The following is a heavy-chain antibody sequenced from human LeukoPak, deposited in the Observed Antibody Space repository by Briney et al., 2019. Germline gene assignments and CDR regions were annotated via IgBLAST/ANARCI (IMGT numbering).Heavy chain of an antibody. CDR3: AKELYGDYDSYGMDV. V-gene: IGHV3-30*18. D-gene: IGHD4-17*01. CDR2: ISYDGSNK. J-gene: IGHJ6*02. CDR1: GFTFSSYG. Sequence: PGGSLRLSCAASGFTFSSYGMHWVRQAPGKGLEWVAVISYDGSNKYYADSVKGRFTIFRDNSKNTLYLQMNSLRAEDTAVYYCAKELYGDYDSYGMDVWGQGTTVTVSS.